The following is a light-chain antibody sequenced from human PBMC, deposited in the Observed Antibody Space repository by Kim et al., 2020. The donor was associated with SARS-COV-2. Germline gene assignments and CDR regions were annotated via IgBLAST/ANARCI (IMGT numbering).Light chain of an antibody. CDR1: RSDVGGYNY. CDR3: SSYTTTSTSV. V-gene: IGLV2-14*04. J-gene: IGLJ2*01. Sequence: GQSITISCTGTRSDVGGYNYVSWYQQHPGKAPKLMIYDVTKRPSGVSNRFSGSKSGNTASLTTSGLQAEDEADYYCSSYTTTSTSVFGGGTQLTVL. CDR2: DVT.